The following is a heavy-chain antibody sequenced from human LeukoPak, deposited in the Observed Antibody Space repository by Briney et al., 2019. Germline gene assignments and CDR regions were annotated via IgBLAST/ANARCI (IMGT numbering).Heavy chain of an antibody. J-gene: IGHJ6*02. CDR3: ASSSLSSGWPSYYYGMDV. CDR2: IYYSGST. D-gene: IGHD6-19*01. Sequence: PSETLSLTCTVSGGSVSTSSYYWSWIRQPPGKGLEWIGSIYYSGSTYYNPSLKSRVTISVDTSKNQFSLKLSSVTAADTAVYYCASSSLSSGWPSYYYGMDVWGQGTTVTVSS. V-gene: IGHV4-39*07. CDR1: GGSVSTSSYY.